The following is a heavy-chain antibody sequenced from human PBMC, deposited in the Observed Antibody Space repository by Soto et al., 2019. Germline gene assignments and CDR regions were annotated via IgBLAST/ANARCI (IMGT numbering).Heavy chain of an antibody. Sequence: QVQLVQSGAEVKKPGASVKVSCKASGYTFTSYDINWVRQATGQGLEWMGCMNPNSGNTGYAQKFQGRVTMTRNTSISTAYMELSSLRSEDTAVYYCARGPSYDFWSGYSGNWFDPWGQGTLVTVSS. CDR2: MNPNSGNT. J-gene: IGHJ5*02. CDR1: GYTFTSYD. D-gene: IGHD3-3*01. V-gene: IGHV1-8*01. CDR3: ARGPSYDFWSGYSGNWFDP.